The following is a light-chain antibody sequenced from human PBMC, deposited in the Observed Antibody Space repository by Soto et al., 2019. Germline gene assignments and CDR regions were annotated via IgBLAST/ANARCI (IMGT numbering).Light chain of an antibody. Sequence: QSVLTQPRSVSGSPGQSVTSSCTGTSSDVGGYNYVSWYQQHPGKAPKLMIYDVSKRPSGVPDRFSGSKSGNTASLTISGLQAEDEADYYCCSYAGSYTGVFGTGTKVTV. J-gene: IGLJ1*01. CDR2: DVS. CDR1: SSDVGGYNY. CDR3: CSYAGSYTGV. V-gene: IGLV2-11*01.